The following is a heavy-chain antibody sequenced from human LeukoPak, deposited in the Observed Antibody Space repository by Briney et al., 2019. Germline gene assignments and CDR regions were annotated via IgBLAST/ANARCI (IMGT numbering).Heavy chain of an antibody. CDR1: GYSISSDYY. D-gene: IGHD5-18*01. CDR2: IYHTGTT. CDR3: AKGAGGFSYYNWFDP. J-gene: IGHJ5*02. Sequence: PETLSLTCTVSGYSISSDYYWGWIRQPPGKGLEWVGSIYHTGTTYYNPSLKSRVTISVDTSKNQFSLKLASVTAADTAIYYCAKGAGGFSYYNWFDPWGQGTLVTVSS. V-gene: IGHV4-38-2*02.